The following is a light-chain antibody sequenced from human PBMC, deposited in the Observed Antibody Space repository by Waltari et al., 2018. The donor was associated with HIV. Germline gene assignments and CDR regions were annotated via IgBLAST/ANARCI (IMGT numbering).Light chain of an antibody. Sequence: QSALTQPASVSGSLGQSITIPCTGTSSDVGGYDYVSWYQQHPGRAPKLLIYDVSNRPAGVSNRFSGSKSGNTASRTISGLQAEDEADYHCSSYTSSSALEVVFGGGTTLTVL. CDR3: SSYTSSSALEVV. J-gene: IGLJ3*02. CDR2: DVS. CDR1: SSDVGGYDY. V-gene: IGLV2-14*01.